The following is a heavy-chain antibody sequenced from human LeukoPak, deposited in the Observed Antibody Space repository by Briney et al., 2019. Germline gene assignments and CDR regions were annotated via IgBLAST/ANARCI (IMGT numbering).Heavy chain of an antibody. J-gene: IGHJ4*02. V-gene: IGHV3-7*01. Sequence: GGSLRLSCAASGFTFSSYSMSWVRQAPGKGLEWVANIKRDGSEKYYVDSVKGRFTISRDNAKNSLYLQMNSLRAEDTAVYYCARDWGVYYDSSGYSHLWYFDKWGQGTLVTVSS. CDR3: ARDWGVYYDSSGYSHLWYFDK. CDR2: IKRDGSEK. D-gene: IGHD3-22*01. CDR1: GFTFSSYS.